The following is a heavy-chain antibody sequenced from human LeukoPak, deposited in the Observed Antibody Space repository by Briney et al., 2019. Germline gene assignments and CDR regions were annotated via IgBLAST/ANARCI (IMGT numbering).Heavy chain of an antibody. J-gene: IGHJ6*04. CDR2: IYYSGST. CDR1: GGSINSGDLF. Sequence: KPSQTLSLTCTVSGGSINSGDLFWSWIRHSPGEGLEWIGYIYYSGSTYYNPSLRSRVTISLDTSKNQFSLKLSSVTAADTAVYYCARGPKYQLHTHDYYYGMDVWGKGTTVTVSS. D-gene: IGHD2-2*01. V-gene: IGHV4-30-4*01. CDR3: ARGPKYQLHTHDYYYGMDV.